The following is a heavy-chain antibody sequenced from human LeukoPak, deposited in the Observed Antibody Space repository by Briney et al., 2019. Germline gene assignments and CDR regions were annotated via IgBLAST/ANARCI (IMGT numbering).Heavy chain of an antibody. J-gene: IGHJ6*02. V-gene: IGHV1-2*02. CDR3: AREPPEKYCSGGSCHDYGMDV. CDR1: GYTFTSYY. Sequence: ASVKVSCKASGYTFTSYYMHWVRQAPGQGLEWMGWINPNSGGTNYAQKFQGRVTMTRDTSISTAYMELSRLRSDDTAVYYCAREPPEKYCSGGSCHDYGMDVWGQGTTVTVSS. CDR2: INPNSGGT. D-gene: IGHD2-15*01.